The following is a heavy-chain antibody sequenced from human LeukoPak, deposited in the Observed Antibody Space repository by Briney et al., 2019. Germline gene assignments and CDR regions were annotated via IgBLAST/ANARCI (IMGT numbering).Heavy chain of an antibody. J-gene: IGHJ4*02. D-gene: IGHD3-22*01. Sequence: SETLSLTCTVSGGSISSYYWNWIRKPPGEGLEWIGYFHYSGSTNYNPSLKSRVTISVDTTKNQFSLKLSSVTAADTAVYYCASHYDSSGYYALDYWGQGTLVTVSS. CDR2: FHYSGST. CDR3: ASHYDSSGYYALDY. CDR1: GGSISSYY. V-gene: IGHV4-59*08.